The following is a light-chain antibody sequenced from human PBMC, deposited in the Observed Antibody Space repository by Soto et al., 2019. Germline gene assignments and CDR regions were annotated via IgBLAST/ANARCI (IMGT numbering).Light chain of an antibody. CDR1: QSITNY. CDR2: AAS. J-gene: IGKJ5*01. Sequence: IQMTQVQSFLYASVGDRVTITCRSSQSITNYLNWYPQKPGKAPKLLIYAASSLQSGVPSRCSVILSWKDFTRNISSLQPEDGETDDGPQSYSTPRTFGPGTRLENK. V-gene: IGKV1-39*01. CDR3: PQSYSTPRT.